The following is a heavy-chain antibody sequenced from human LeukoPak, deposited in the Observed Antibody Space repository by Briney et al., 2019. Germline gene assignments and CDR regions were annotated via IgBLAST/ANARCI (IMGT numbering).Heavy chain of an antibody. CDR3: ARDSSRYFFDY. D-gene: IGHD3-16*02. J-gene: IGHJ4*02. CDR2: ISTSGNYI. V-gene: IGHV3-21*01. CDR1: GFTFSHYN. Sequence: PGGSLRLSCAASGFTFSHYNMNWVRQAPGKGLEWVSSISTSGNYIYYADSVRGRFTISTDNAKNSLYLQMNSLRAEDTAVYYCARDSSRYFFDYWGQGTLVTVSS.